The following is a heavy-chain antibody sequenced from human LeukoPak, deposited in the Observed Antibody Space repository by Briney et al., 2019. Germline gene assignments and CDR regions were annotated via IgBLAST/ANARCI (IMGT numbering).Heavy chain of an antibody. CDR3: ARVNGDYVYYFDY. Sequence: SETLSPTCSVSGASVSSIGYSWSWIRQPPGKGLEWIGYIYYSGSTNYNPSLKSRVTISVDASKNQFSLKLSSVTAADTAVYYCARVNGDYVYYFDYWGQGTLVTVSS. CDR1: GASVSSIGYS. CDR2: IYYSGST. D-gene: IGHD4-17*01. V-gene: IGHV4-61*08. J-gene: IGHJ4*02.